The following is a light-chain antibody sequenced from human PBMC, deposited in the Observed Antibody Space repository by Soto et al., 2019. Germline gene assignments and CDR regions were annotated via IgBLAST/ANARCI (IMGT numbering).Light chain of an antibody. CDR2: GAS. J-gene: IGKJ5*01. V-gene: IGKV3-20*01. CDR1: QSVSSSY. Sequence: LYPGERPTISYRASQSVSSSYLAWYQQKPGQAPRLLIYGASSRATGIPDRFSGSGSGTDFTLTICSLEPEDLHACYCHHHGSPAIPFVQGTRLDI. CDR3: HHHGSPAIP.